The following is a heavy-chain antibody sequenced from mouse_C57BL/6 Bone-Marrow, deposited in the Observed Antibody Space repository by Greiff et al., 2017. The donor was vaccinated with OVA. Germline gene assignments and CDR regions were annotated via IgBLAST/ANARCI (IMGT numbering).Heavy chain of an antibody. Sequence: VKLMESGPELVKPGASVKLSCKASGYTFTSYDINWVKQRPGQGLEWIGWIYPRDGSTKYNEKFKGKATLTVDTSSSTAYMELHSLTSEDSAVYFCAREESYYSNFYAMDYWGQGTSVTVSS. D-gene: IGHD2-5*01. CDR2: IYPRDGST. V-gene: IGHV1-85*01. J-gene: IGHJ4*01. CDR1: GYTFTSYD. CDR3: AREESYYSNFYAMDY.